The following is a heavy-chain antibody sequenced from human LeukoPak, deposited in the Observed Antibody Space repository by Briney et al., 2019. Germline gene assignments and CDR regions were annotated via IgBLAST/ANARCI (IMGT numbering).Heavy chain of an antibody. D-gene: IGHD6-19*01. Sequence: PGGSLRLSCAASGFTFSRYWMSWVRQAPGKGLEWVANIKQDGSEEYYVDSVKGRLTISRDNSKNTLYLQMNSLRAEDTAVYYCAKVSVDLQWLAQAQASFDYWGQGTLVTVSS. CDR3: AKVSVDLQWLAQAQASFDY. CDR2: IKQDGSEE. J-gene: IGHJ4*02. CDR1: GFTFSRYW. V-gene: IGHV3-7*03.